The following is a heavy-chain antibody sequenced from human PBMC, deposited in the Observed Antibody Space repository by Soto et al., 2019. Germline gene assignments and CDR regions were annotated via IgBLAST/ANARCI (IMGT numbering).Heavy chain of an antibody. J-gene: IGHJ3*02. CDR3: AKGGLRYFDWLLSAHAFDI. CDR1: GFTFSSYG. D-gene: IGHD3-9*01. Sequence: QVQLVESGGGVVQPGRSLRLSCAASGFTFSSYGMHWVRQAPGKGLEWVAVISYDGSNKYYADSVKGRFIISRDNSKNTLYLQMNSLRAEDTAVYYCAKGGLRYFDWLLSAHAFDIWGQGTMVTVSS. CDR2: ISYDGSNK. V-gene: IGHV3-30*18.